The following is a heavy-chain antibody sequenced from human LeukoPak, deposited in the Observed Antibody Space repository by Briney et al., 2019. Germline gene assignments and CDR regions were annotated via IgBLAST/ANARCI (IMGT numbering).Heavy chain of an antibody. J-gene: IGHJ4*02. D-gene: IGHD6-13*01. CDR2: FDPEDGET. V-gene: IGHV1-24*01. CDR3: ATDPFGIAAAGTWN. Sequence: ASVKVSCKVSGYTLTELSMHWVRQAPGKGLEWMGGFDPEDGETIYAQKFQGRVTMTEDTSTDTAYMELSSLRSEDTAVYYCATDPFGIAAAGTWNWGQGTLVTVSS. CDR1: GYTLTELS.